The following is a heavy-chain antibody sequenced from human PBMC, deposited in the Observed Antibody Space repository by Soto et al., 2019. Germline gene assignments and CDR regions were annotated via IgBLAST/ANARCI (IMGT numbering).Heavy chain of an antibody. V-gene: IGHV4-34*01. J-gene: IGHJ4*02. CDR3: ARDKITGLFDY. CDR1: GGSFSGYD. Sequence: QVQLQQWGAGLLKPSETLSLTCAVYGGSFSGYDWTWIRQPPGTGLEWIGEINHSGSSNYNPSLKSRVTISVDTSKNQFSLKLTSVTAADKAVYYCARDKITGLFDYWGQGTLVTVSS. CDR2: INHSGSS. D-gene: IGHD2-8*02.